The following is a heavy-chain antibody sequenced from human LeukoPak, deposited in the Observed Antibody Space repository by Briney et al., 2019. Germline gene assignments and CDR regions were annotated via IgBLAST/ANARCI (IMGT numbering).Heavy chain of an antibody. CDR2: IIPIFGTT. J-gene: IGHJ6*02. V-gene: IGHV1-69*01. CDR3: ARDIGQQREFGMDV. D-gene: IGHD6-13*01. Sequence: SVKVSCKASGGTFSSYAISWVRQAPGQGLEWMGGIIPIFGTTNYAQKFQGRVTITADESTSTAYMELSSLRSEDTAVYYCARDIGQQREFGMDVWGQGTTVTVSS. CDR1: GGTFSSYA.